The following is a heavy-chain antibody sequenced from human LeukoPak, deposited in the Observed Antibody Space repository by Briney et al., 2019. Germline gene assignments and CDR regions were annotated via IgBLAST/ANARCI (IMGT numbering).Heavy chain of an antibody. CDR2: IYYSGSI. D-gene: IGHD3-16*02. V-gene: IGHV4-59*01. CDR1: GGSISSYY. CDR3: AKVWGSYRQPFDY. Sequence: SETLSLTCTVSGGSISSYYWSWLRQPPGKGLEWIGYIYYSGSINYNPSLKSRVTISVDTSKNQFSLKLSSVTAADTAVYYCAKVWGSYRQPFDYWGQGTLVTVSS. J-gene: IGHJ4*02.